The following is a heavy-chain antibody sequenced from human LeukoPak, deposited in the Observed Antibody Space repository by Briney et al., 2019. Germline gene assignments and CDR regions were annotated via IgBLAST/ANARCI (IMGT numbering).Heavy chain of an antibody. D-gene: IGHD3-22*01. CDR3: ARGGDSSGYEGRFDP. V-gene: IGHV4-30-4*07. CDR2: IYYTGST. Sequence: SETLSLTCTVSGGSISRSGYSWSWLRQPPGTGLEWIGYIYYTGSTYYNPSLKSRLTISLDTSKNQFSLKLSSVTAADTAVYYCARGGDSSGYEGRFDPWGQGTLVTVSS. J-gene: IGHJ5*02. CDR1: GGSISRSGYS.